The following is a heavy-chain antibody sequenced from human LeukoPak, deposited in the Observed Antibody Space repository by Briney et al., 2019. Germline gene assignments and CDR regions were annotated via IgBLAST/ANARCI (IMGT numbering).Heavy chain of an antibody. Sequence: SETLSLTCTVSGGSIRSSYYYWGWIRQPPGKGLEWIGSIYDSGSTYYNPSLKSRVTISVDTSKNQFSLKLNSVTAADTAVYYCARGGNWDFDYWGQGVLVIVSS. CDR2: IYDSGST. J-gene: IGHJ4*02. CDR1: GGSIRSSYYY. CDR3: ARGGNWDFDY. V-gene: IGHV4-39*01. D-gene: IGHD7-27*01.